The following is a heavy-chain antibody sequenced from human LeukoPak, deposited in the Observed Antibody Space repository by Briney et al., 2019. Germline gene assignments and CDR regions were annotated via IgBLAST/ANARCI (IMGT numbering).Heavy chain of an antibody. Sequence: RGSLRLSCAASGFTFSSYSMNWVRQAPGKGLEWVSSISSSSLYIYYADAVRGRVIISRDNAKNSLYLQMNSLRVEDTAVYYCARSEERRLQQDYYYNGVDVWGQGTTVTVSS. CDR1: GFTFSSYS. CDR2: ISSSSLYI. J-gene: IGHJ6*02. D-gene: IGHD5-24*01. CDR3: ARSEERRLQQDYYYNGVDV. V-gene: IGHV3-21*01.